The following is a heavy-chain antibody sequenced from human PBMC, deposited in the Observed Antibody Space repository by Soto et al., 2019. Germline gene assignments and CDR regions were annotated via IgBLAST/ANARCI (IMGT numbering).Heavy chain of an antibody. V-gene: IGHV1-69*13. D-gene: IGHD3-16*01. CDR2: IITIFRSS. CDR3: GKDVGFSQHLCVFDL. J-gene: IGHJ4*02. CDR1: GGTFTDYA. Sequence: SVKVSCKASGGTFTDYAFSGDLQAPLQGLDWMGGIITIFRSSNFAQKFQGRLTIFADASARTAYKELSSMRSDDAAIYYCGKDVGFSQHLCVFDLWGQGTLVTVSS.